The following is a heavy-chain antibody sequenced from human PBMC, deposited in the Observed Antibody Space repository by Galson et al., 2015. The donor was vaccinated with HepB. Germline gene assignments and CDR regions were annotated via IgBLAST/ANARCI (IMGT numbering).Heavy chain of an antibody. D-gene: IGHD6-19*01. V-gene: IGHV2-70*01. CDR1: GFSLSTSGMC. CDR3: ARVTGIAVAGQIIGEYYFDY. J-gene: IGHJ4*02. Sequence: PALVKPTQTLTLTCTFSGFSLSTSGMCVSWIRQPPGKALEWLALIDWDDDKYYSTSLKTRLTISKDTSKNQVVLTMTNMDPVDTATYYCARVTGIAVAGQIIGEYYFDYWGQGTLVTVSS. CDR2: IDWDDDK.